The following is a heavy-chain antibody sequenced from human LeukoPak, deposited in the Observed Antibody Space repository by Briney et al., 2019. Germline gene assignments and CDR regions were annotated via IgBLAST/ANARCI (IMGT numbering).Heavy chain of an antibody. CDR2: IIPIFGTA. V-gene: IGHV1-69*05. CDR3: AREEGELPRELDY. D-gene: IGHD1-26*01. J-gene: IGHJ4*02. CDR1: GGTFSSYA. Sequence: SVKVSCKASGGTFSSYAISWVRQAPGQGLEWMGRIIPIFGTANYAQKFQGRVTITTDESTSTAYMELSSLRSEDTAVYYCAREEGELPRELDYWGQETLVTVSS.